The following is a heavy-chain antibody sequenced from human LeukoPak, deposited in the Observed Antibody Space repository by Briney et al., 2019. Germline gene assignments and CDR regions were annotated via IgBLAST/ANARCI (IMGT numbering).Heavy chain of an antibody. CDR2: ISSGSNTE. Sequence: PGGSLRLSCTASGFSLTNYEMNWVRQTPGKGLEWVSHISSGSNTEYYADSVRGRFTIARDNVKNSLFLQMNNLRAEETANYYFARDTCNSPFVISLDYWGQGTLVTVSS. D-gene: IGHD2/OR15-2a*01. J-gene: IGHJ4*02. CDR3: ARDTCNSPFVISLDY. CDR1: GFSLTNYE. V-gene: IGHV3-48*03.